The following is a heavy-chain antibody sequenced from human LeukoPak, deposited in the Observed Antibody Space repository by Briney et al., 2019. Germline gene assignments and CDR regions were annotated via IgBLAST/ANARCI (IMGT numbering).Heavy chain of an antibody. J-gene: IGHJ4*02. CDR2: IYYSGST. V-gene: IGHV4-59*02. CDR1: GGSVSSYY. CDR3: AREGPSSYDY. Sequence: SETLSLTCTVSGGSVSSYYWSWIRQPPGKGLEWIGYIYYSGSTNYNPSLKSRVTISVDTSKNQFSLKLSSVAAADTAVYYCAREGPSSYDYWGQGTLVTVSS. D-gene: IGHD6-13*01.